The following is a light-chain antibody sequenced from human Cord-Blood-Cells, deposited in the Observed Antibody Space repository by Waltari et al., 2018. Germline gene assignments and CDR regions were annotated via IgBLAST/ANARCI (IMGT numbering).Light chain of an antibody. CDR2: AAS. CDR3: QQSCSTTYT. J-gene: IGKJ2*01. Sequence: DIQMTQSPSSLSASVGDRVTITCRASQSISSYLNWYQQKPGKAPKLLIYAASSLQSGVPSRCSGSGSGTDVTLTSSSLQPEDFATDYCQQSCSTTYTFGHGTKLGSK. CDR1: QSISSY. V-gene: IGKV1-39*01.